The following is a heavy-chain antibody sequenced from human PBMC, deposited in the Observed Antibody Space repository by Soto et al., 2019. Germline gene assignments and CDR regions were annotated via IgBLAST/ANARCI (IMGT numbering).Heavy chain of an antibody. Sequence: EVHLVESGGGLVKPGGSLRLSCAASGFTFSTYTMNWVRQAPGKGLEWVSSISSSSSYIYYADSVKGRFTISRDNAKNSLYLQMNSLRAEDTAIYYCARESYTSSSGNFYYYGMDVWGQGTTVTVSS. CDR2: ISSSSSYI. V-gene: IGHV3-21*06. CDR3: ARESYTSSSGNFYYYGMDV. CDR1: GFTFSTYT. D-gene: IGHD6-6*01. J-gene: IGHJ6*02.